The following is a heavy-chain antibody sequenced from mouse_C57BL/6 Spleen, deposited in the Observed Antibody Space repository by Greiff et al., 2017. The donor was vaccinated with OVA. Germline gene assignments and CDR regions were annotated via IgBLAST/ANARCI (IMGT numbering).Heavy chain of an antibody. D-gene: IGHD1-1*01. CDR3: ARRDGSRAMDY. CDR2: IHPNSGST. J-gene: IGHJ4*01. CDR1: GYTFTSYW. V-gene: IGHV1-64*01. Sequence: QVQLQQSGAELVKPGASVKLSCKASGYTFTSYWMHWVKQRPGQGLEWIGMIHPNSGSTNYNEKFKSKATLTVDKSSSTAYMQLSSLTSEDSAVYYCARRDGSRAMDYWGQGTSVTVSS.